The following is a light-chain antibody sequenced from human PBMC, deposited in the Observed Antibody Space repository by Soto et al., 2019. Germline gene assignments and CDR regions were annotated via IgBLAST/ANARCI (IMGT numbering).Light chain of an antibody. CDR2: NVY. Sequence: QSVLTQPASVCGSPGQSITTFCTGTSSDIGIYNFVSWYQQHPGKAPKLMIYNVYSRPSGVSSRFSGSKSGNTASLTVSGLQDEDEADYYCSPYAGTNNVFGTGTKVTVL. J-gene: IGLJ1*01. CDR3: SPYAGTNNV. V-gene: IGLV2-14*03. CDR1: SSDIGIYNF.